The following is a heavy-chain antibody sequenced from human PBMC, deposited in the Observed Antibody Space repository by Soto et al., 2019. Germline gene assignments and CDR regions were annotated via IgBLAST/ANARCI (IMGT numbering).Heavy chain of an antibody. CDR2: TYYRSKWYN. Sequence: PSQTLSLTCAISGDSVSSNSAAWNWIRQSPSRGLEWLGRTYYRSKWYNDYAVSVESRITINPDTSKNQFSLQLNSVTPEDTAVYYRASSSRYRRYCSGGSCYSGWFDPWGQGTLVTVSS. V-gene: IGHV6-1*01. CDR3: ASSSRYRRYCSGGSCYSGWFDP. CDR1: GDSVSSNSAA. D-gene: IGHD2-15*01. J-gene: IGHJ5*02.